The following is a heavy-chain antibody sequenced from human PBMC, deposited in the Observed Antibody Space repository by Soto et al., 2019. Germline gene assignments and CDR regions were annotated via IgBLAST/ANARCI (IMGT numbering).Heavy chain of an antibody. J-gene: IGHJ3*02. CDR3: ASFGEPYYYDSSGYSAFDI. D-gene: IGHD3-22*01. Sequence: SVKVSCKASGGTFSSYAISWVRQAPGQGLEWMGGIIPILGTANYAQKFQGRVTITADKSTSTAYMELSSLRSEDTAVYYCASFGEPYYYDSSGYSAFDIWGQGTMVTVSS. V-gene: IGHV1-69*10. CDR1: GGTFSSYA. CDR2: IIPILGTA.